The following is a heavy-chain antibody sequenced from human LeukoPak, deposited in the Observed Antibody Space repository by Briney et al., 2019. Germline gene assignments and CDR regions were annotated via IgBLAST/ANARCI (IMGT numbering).Heavy chain of an antibody. CDR1: TFTFSNHS. CDR3: ARARDSNSWNSDAFDI. Sequence: PGGSLRLSCAASTFTFSNHSMHWVRRAPGKGLEWVAVISFDGSKKYYADSVKGRLTISRDNSKNTLYVQMNSLRAEDTAVYYCARARDSNSWNSDAFDIWGQGTMVSVSS. V-gene: IGHV3-30*04. D-gene: IGHD1-7*01. J-gene: IGHJ3*02. CDR2: ISFDGSKK.